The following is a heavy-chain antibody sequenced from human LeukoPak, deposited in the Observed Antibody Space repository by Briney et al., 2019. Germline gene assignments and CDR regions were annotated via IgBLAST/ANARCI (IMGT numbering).Heavy chain of an antibody. D-gene: IGHD3-9*01. Sequence: GGSLRLSCAASGFTFSTYAMSWVRQAPGKGLEWVSGIGGSGGSAYYADSVKGRFTISRDNSKNTLYLQMNSLRAEDTAVYYCAKDRLGYDILTGYLYWGQGTLVTVSS. CDR1: GFTFSTYA. V-gene: IGHV3-23*01. CDR2: IGGSGGSA. J-gene: IGHJ4*02. CDR3: AKDRLGYDILTGYLY.